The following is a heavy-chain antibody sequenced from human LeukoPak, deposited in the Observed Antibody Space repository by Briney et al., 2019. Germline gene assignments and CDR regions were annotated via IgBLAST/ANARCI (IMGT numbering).Heavy chain of an antibody. D-gene: IGHD2-2*01. Sequence: SVKVSCKASGGTFSSYAISWVRQAPGQGLEWMGGIIPIFGTENYAQKFQGRVTITADESTRTAYMELSSLTSEDTAVYYCADCSSTSCPGWGSFDIWGQGTMVTVSS. CDR2: IIPIFGTE. J-gene: IGHJ3*02. CDR1: GGTFSSYA. CDR3: ADCSSTSCPGWGSFDI. V-gene: IGHV1-69*13.